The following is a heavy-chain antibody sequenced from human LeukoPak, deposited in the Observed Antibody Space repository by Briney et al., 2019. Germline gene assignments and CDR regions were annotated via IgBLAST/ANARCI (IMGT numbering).Heavy chain of an antibody. CDR3: ARGDPTVTTTGSGGLDI. CDR1: GFTFSSNG. D-gene: IGHD4-17*01. Sequence: GGSLRLSCVASGFTFSSNGMHWVRQAPGKGLEWVTFIQYDGSKKYYADSVKGRFTISRDNSKNTLYLQMNSLRAEDTAVYYCARGDPTVTTTGSGGLDIWGQGTMVTVSS. J-gene: IGHJ3*02. V-gene: IGHV3-30*02. CDR2: IQYDGSKK.